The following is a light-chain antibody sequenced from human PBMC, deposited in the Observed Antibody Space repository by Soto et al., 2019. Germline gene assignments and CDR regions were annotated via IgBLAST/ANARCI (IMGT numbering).Light chain of an antibody. V-gene: IGLV2-14*03. CDR2: DVN. Sequence: QSALTQPASVSGSPGQSITFSFTGTSSDVGSYDYVSWHQQHPGKAPKLIIYDVNNRPSGVPSRFSGSKSGNTASLIISGLQTEDEADYYCCAYSTSGTHVFGTGTKLTVL. J-gene: IGLJ1*01. CDR1: SSDVGSYDY. CDR3: CAYSTSGTHV.